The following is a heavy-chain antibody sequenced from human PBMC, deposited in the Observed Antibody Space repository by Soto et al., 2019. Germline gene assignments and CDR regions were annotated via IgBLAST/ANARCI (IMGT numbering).Heavy chain of an antibody. D-gene: IGHD2-2*01. CDR1: VGTFSSYA. CDR3: ARDPPASDAFDI. J-gene: IGHJ3*02. Sequence: AASVKVSCKASVGTFSSYAISWVRQAPGQGLEWMGGIIPIFGTANYAQKFQGRVTITADESTSTAYMELSSLRSEDTAVYYCARDPPASDAFDIWGQGTMVTVSS. CDR2: IIPIFGTA. V-gene: IGHV1-69*13.